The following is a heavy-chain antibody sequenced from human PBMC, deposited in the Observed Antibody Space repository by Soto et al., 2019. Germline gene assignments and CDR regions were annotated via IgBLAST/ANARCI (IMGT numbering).Heavy chain of an antibody. CDR2: MYYGGRT. J-gene: IGHJ4*02. Sequence: QVQLQESGPGQLKPSETLSLTCSVSGTSVRSGTYYWTWIQQRPGKGLEWIGYMYYGGRTNYNPSLKSRLTMSIDESKNQFSLRLHSVTAADTAMYYCAGDRIGPGATFDLWGQGNLVAVSS. D-gene: IGHD1-26*01. V-gene: IGHV4-61*01. CDR3: AGDRIGPGATFDL. CDR1: GTSVRSGTYY.